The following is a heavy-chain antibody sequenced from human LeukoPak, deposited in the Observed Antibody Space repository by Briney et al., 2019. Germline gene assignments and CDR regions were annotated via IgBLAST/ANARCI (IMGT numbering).Heavy chain of an antibody. Sequence: PGGSLKLSCAASGFTFSNAWMSWVRQAPGKGLEWVGRIKSKTDGGTTDYAAPVKGRFTISRDDSKNTLYLQMNSLKTEDTAVYYCTTEGLTHGSGSYYTPGWFDPWGQGTLVTVSS. J-gene: IGHJ5*02. CDR3: TTEGLTHGSGSYYTPGWFDP. CDR1: GFTFSNAW. V-gene: IGHV3-15*01. D-gene: IGHD3-10*01. CDR2: IKSKTDGGTT.